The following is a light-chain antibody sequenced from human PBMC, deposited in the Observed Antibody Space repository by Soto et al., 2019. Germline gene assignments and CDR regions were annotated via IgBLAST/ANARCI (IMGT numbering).Light chain of an antibody. Sequence: DIQMTQSPSSLSASVGDRVTITCQASQDISNYLNWYQQKPGKAPKLLIYDASNLETGVPSRFSGSVSGTDFTFTISSLQPEDIATYYCQQYDNLPPFTFGPGPKVDIK. CDR1: QDISNY. V-gene: IGKV1-33*01. J-gene: IGKJ3*01. CDR2: DAS. CDR3: QQYDNLPPFT.